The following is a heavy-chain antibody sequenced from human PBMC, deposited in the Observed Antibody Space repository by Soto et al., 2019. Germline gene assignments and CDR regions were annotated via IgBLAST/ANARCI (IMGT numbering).Heavy chain of an antibody. J-gene: IGHJ4*02. CDR1: GGSFSGYY. CDR2: TNHSGRT. CDR3: ARGTAMGDAPDKYCFAS. V-gene: IGHV4-34*01. Sequence: QVRLQQWGAGLLKPSETLSLSCAVYGGSFSGYYWTWIRQPPGKGLEWIGETNHSGRTNYNPSLKSRVAISVVTSKNQFSLKLRSLTAADTAVYYCARGTAMGDAPDKYCFASWGQGTLVTVSS. D-gene: IGHD2-2*01.